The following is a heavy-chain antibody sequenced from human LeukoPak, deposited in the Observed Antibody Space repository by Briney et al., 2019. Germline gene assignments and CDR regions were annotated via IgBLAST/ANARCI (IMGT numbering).Heavy chain of an antibody. J-gene: IGHJ4*02. D-gene: IGHD5-18*01. CDR3: AKGRKAMDY. CDR1: RFTFSSFA. Sequence: QPGGSLRLSCTASRFTFSSFAMSWARQAPGKGLEWVAVISYDGSNKYYADSVKGRFTISRDNSKNTLYLQMNSLRAEDTAVYYCAKGRKAMDYWGQGTLVTVSS. V-gene: IGHV3-30*18. CDR2: ISYDGSNK.